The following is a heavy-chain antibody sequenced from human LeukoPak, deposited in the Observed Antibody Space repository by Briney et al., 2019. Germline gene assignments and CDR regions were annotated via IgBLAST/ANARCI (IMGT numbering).Heavy chain of an antibody. Sequence: GGSLRLSCAASGFTFSSYSMNWVRQAPGKGLEWVSSISSSSSYIYYPDSVKGRFTISRDNAKNSLYLQMNSLRAEDTAVYYCARPVGSHTPRFDYWGQGTLVTVSS. CDR2: ISSSSSYI. V-gene: IGHV3-21*01. D-gene: IGHD5-12*01. CDR1: GFTFSSYS. CDR3: ARPVGSHTPRFDY. J-gene: IGHJ4*02.